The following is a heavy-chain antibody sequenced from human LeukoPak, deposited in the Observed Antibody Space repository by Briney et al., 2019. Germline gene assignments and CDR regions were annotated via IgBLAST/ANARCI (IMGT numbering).Heavy chain of an antibody. CDR2: ISGSGGST. J-gene: IGHJ4*02. CDR1: GFTFSNYA. CDR3: AKGYCSSTSCSYFDY. V-gene: IGHV3-23*01. Sequence: GGSLRLSCAASGFTFSNYAMSWVRQDPGKGLEWVSAISGSGGSTYYADSVKGRFTISRDNSKNTLYLQMNSLRAEDTAVYYCAKGYCSSTSCSYFDYWGQGTLVTVSS. D-gene: IGHD2-2*01.